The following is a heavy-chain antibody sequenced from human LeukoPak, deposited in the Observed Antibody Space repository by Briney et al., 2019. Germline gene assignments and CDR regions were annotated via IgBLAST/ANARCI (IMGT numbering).Heavy chain of an antibody. D-gene: IGHD4-17*01. CDR1: GGPINNYF. Sequence: SETLSLTCTVSGGPINNYFWSWIRQPAGKGLEWMGRIYSSGSTSYNPFLKNRLTISLDKTKNQVSLKLTSVTAADTAMYVCAREQTTGFDQWGQGTLVTVSS. J-gene: IGHJ4*02. V-gene: IGHV4-4*07. CDR3: AREQTTGFDQ. CDR2: IYSSGST.